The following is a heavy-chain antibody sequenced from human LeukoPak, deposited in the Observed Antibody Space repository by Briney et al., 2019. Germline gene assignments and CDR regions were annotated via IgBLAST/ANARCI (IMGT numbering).Heavy chain of an antibody. J-gene: IGHJ4*02. CDR3: ATLGELSLYPDY. Sequence: GGALKISCKGSGYLFTSYWIGWVRRLPGKGLEGMGIIYRGDSDTRYSPSFQGQVTMSADKSISTAYLQWSSLKASDTAMYYCATLGELSLYPDYWGQGTLVTVS. D-gene: IGHD3-16*02. V-gene: IGHV5-51*01. CDR2: IYRGDSDT. CDR1: GYLFTSYW.